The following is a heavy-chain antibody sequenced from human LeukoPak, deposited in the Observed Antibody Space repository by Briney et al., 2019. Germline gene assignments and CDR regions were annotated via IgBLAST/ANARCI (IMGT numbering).Heavy chain of an antibody. CDR1: GYSFTNYW. Sequence: RGESLKISCKGSGYSFTNYWIGWVRQKPGKGLEWMGIIYPGDSDTRYGPSFQGQVTISADKSVSTAYLQWSSLKASDTAMYYCASTTYGSGNYLPESWGQGTPVTVSS. CDR3: ASTTYGSGNYLPES. V-gene: IGHV5-51*01. CDR2: IYPGDSDT. D-gene: IGHD3-10*01. J-gene: IGHJ5*02.